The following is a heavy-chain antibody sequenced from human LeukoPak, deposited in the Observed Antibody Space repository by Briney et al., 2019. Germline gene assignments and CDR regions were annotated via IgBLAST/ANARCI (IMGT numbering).Heavy chain of an antibody. Sequence: PGGSLRLSCAASGFTFSNFPMNWVRQAPGKGLEWVSSINYSGGSTFYADSVTGRFTISRDISKNTLYLEMNSLRAEDTAVYYCAKAVGSRGGGNNFDYWGQGTLVTVSS. CDR1: GFTFSNFP. CDR2: INYSGGST. CDR3: AKAVGSRGGGNNFDY. V-gene: IGHV3-23*01. D-gene: IGHD4-23*01. J-gene: IGHJ4*02.